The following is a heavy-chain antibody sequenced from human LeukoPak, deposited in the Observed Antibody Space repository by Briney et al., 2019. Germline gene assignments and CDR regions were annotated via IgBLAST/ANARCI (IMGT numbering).Heavy chain of an antibody. J-gene: IGHJ4*02. CDR2: IIPIFGTA. D-gene: IGHD3-3*01. V-gene: IGHV1-69*01. CDR3: ARDQEVITIFGVVIPLRY. Sequence: GASVKVSCKASGGTFSSYAISWVRQAPGQGLEWMGGIIPIFGTANYAQKFQGRGTITADESTSTAYMELSSLRSEDTAVYYCARDQEVITIFGVVIPLRYWGQGTLVTVSS. CDR1: GGTFSSYA.